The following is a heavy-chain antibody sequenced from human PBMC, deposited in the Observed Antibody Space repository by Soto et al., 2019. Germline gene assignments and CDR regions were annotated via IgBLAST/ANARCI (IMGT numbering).Heavy chain of an antibody. Sequence: QVQLVQSGAEVKKPGSSVKDSCKASGGTFSSYAISWVRQAPGQGLEWMGGIIPIFGTANYAQKFQGRVTITADESTSTAYMELSSLRTEDTAVYYCAREAMTSAMGYYYGMDVWGQGTTVTVSS. J-gene: IGHJ6*02. D-gene: IGHD2-21*02. V-gene: IGHV1-69*12. CDR2: IIPIFGTA. CDR3: AREAMTSAMGYYYGMDV. CDR1: GGTFSSYA.